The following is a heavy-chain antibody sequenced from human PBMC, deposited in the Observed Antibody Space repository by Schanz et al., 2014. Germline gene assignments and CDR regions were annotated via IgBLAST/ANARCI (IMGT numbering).Heavy chain of an antibody. CDR2: FTWNCDSA. J-gene: IGHJ3*02. CDR3: ARDRNLRDFWSGYRGGAFDI. CDR1: GFTFDDYG. Sequence: EVQLVESGGSVVRPGGSLRLSCAASGFTFDDYGMSWVRQAPGKGLEWVPGFTWNCDSAGYADSLRGRFTISRDNAKNSLDLQMNSVRAEDPALYYCARDRNLRDFWSGYRGGAFDIWGQGTMVTVSS. V-gene: IGHV3-20*04. D-gene: IGHD3-3*01.